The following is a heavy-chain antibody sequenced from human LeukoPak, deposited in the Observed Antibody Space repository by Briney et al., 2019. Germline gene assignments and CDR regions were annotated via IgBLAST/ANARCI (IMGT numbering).Heavy chain of an antibody. V-gene: IGHV4-4*07. CDR2: ISASGST. D-gene: IGHD4-17*01. J-gene: IGHJ4*02. CDR3: AREITVTRPFDY. Sequence: SETLSLTCTVSNGSISIYYWSWVRQPAGKGLEWIGRISASGSTNYNPSLKSRVTTSVDTSKNQFSLKLSSVTAADTAVYYCAREITVTRPFDYWGQGTLVTVSS. CDR1: NGSISIYY.